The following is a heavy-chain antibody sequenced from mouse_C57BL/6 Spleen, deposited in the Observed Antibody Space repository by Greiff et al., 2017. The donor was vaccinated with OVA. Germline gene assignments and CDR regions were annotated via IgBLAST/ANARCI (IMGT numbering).Heavy chain of an antibody. CDR2: IWSDGST. D-gene: IGHD1-1*01. CDR3: ARHSNYYGSSYWYFDV. J-gene: IGHJ1*03. CDR1: GFSLTSCG. V-gene: IGHV2-6-1*01. Sequence: VKLMESGPGLVAPSQSLSITCTVSGFSLTSCGVHWVRQPPGKGLEWLVVIWSDGSTTYNSALKSRLSISKDNSKSQVFLKMNSLQTDDTAMYYCARHSNYYGSSYWYFDVWGTGTTVTVSS.